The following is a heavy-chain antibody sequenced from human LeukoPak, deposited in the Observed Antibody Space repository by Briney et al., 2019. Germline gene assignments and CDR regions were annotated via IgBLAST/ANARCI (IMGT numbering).Heavy chain of an antibody. CDR1: GFTFSSYG. V-gene: IGHV3-30*02. CDR3: ARAPYDSSGYYVY. Sequence: PGGSLRLSCAASGFTFSSYGMHWVRQAPGKGLEWVAFIRYDGSNKYYADSVKGRFTISRDNSKNTLYLQMNSLRAEDTAVYYCARAPYDSSGYYVYWGQGTLVTVSS. J-gene: IGHJ4*02. CDR2: IRYDGSNK. D-gene: IGHD3-22*01.